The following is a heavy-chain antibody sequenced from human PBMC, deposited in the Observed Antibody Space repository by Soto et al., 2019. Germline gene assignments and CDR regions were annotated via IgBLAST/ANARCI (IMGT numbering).Heavy chain of an antibody. CDR3: ARDYAGGAFDI. CDR1: GASTPRGGYY. CDR2: IYYSGST. J-gene: IGHJ3*02. V-gene: IGHV4-31*03. D-gene: IGHD3-10*01. Sequence: PSETVSLTFTVSGASTPRGGYYWSWIRQHPGKGLEWIGYIYYSGSTYYNPSLKSRVTISVDTSKNQFSLKLSSVTAADTAVYYCARDYAGGAFDIWGQGTMVT.